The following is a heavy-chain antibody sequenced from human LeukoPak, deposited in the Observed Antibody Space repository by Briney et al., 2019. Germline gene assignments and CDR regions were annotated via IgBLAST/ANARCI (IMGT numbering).Heavy chain of an antibody. D-gene: IGHD4-17*01. CDR3: ARDRNTYGDHHYFDY. V-gene: IGHV4-39*02. CDR1: GGSISSSSYY. Sequence: PSETLSLTCTVSGGSISSSSYYWGWIRQPPGKGLEWIGSIYYSGSTYYNPSLKSRVTISVDTSKNQFSLKLSSVTAADTAVYYCARDRNTYGDHHYFDYWGQGTLVTVSS. CDR2: IYYSGST. J-gene: IGHJ4*02.